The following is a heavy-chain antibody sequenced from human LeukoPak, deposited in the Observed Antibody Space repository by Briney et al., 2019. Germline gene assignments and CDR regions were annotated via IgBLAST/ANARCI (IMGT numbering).Heavy chain of an antibody. CDR1: GFTFSSYV. V-gene: IGHV3-23*01. CDR2: ISGSGGST. J-gene: IGHJ4*02. Sequence: GGSLRLSCGASGFTFSSYVMTWVRQAPGKGLEWVSCISGSGGSTYYADSVKGRFTISRDNSKNTLYLQMNSLRAEDTAVYYCAKDIGYCSSTSCYELIFDYWGQGALVTVSS. CDR3: AKDIGYCSSTSCYELIFDY. D-gene: IGHD2-2*03.